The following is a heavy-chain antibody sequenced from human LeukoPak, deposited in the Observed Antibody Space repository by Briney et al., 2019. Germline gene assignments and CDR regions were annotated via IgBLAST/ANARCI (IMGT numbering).Heavy chain of an antibody. V-gene: IGHV4-59*12. D-gene: IGHD3-3*01. CDR2: IYYSEST. J-gene: IGHJ5*02. CDR3: ARARFWSGYYTPNWFDP. CDR1: GGSISSYY. Sequence: SETLSLTCTVSGGSISSYYWSWIRQPPGKGLEWIGYIYYSESTNYNPSLKSRVTISVDTSKNQFSLKLSSVTAADTAVYYCARARFWSGYYTPNWFDPWGQGTLVTVSS.